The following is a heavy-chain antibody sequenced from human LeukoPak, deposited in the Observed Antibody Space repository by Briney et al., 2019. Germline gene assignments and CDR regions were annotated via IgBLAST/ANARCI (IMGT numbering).Heavy chain of an antibody. Sequence: SETLSLTCTVSGTSITRTYWSWIRQPPGKGLEWIGYIYYSGSTNYNPSLKSRVTISVDTSKNQFSLKLSSVTAADTAVYYCARNYDILTGPSPYYYYGMDVWGQGTTVTVSS. J-gene: IGHJ6*02. V-gene: IGHV4-59*08. D-gene: IGHD3-9*01. CDR2: IYYSGST. CDR1: GTSITRTY. CDR3: ARNYDILTGPSPYYYYGMDV.